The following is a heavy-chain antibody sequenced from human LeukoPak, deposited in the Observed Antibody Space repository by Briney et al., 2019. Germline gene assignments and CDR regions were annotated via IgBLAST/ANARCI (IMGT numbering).Heavy chain of an antibody. J-gene: IGHJ6*02. CDR1: GFTFSSYA. Sequence: GGSLRLSCAASGFTFSSYAMSWARQAPGKGLEWVASIKEDGSEKSYVDSVKGRFTISRDNAKNSLDLQMNSLKTEDTAVYYCARGPFSSWSPYNFGLDVWGQGTTVTVSS. CDR2: IKEDGSEK. V-gene: IGHV3-7*01. D-gene: IGHD6-13*01. CDR3: ARGPFSSWSPYNFGLDV.